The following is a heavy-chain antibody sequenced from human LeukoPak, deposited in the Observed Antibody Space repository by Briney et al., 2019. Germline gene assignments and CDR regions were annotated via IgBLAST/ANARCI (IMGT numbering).Heavy chain of an antibody. Sequence: PGGSLRLSCAVSGFTFRNYGMSWVRQAAGKGLEWVSVISSSGDTTYYVDSVKGRFTISRDNSKNTLYLQMNNLRVEDTAVYYCAKDHYDYGGGIFDYWGQGTLVTVSS. CDR1: GFTFRNYG. CDR2: ISSSGDTT. D-gene: IGHD3-16*01. V-gene: IGHV3-23*01. J-gene: IGHJ4*02. CDR3: AKDHYDYGGGIFDY.